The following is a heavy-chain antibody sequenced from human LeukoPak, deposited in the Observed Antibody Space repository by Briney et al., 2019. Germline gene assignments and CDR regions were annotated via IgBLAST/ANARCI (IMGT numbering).Heavy chain of an antibody. CDR2: IWYGGGNK. D-gene: IGHD6-19*01. V-gene: IGHV3-33*01. CDR3: ARSIIGVAGTAWVY. Sequence: GGSLRLSCVASGLTFTTYGMHWVRQAPGKGLEWVAVIWYGGGNKYYADSVKGRSTISRDNSKNTLYLQMNSLRAEDTAVYYCARSIIGVAGTAWVYWGQGTLVTVSS. CDR1: GLTFTTYG. J-gene: IGHJ4*02.